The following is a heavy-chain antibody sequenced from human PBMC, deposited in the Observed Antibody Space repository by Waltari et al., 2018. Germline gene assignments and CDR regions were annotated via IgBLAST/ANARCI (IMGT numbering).Heavy chain of an antibody. CDR2: INHSGST. V-gene: IGHV4-34*01. CDR3: ARHTPSIAARTFDY. D-gene: IGHD6-6*01. J-gene: IGHJ4*02. Sequence: QVQLQQWGAGLLKPSETLSLTCAVYGGSFSGYYWSWIRQPPGKGLEWIGEINHSGSTNYNPSLKSRVTISVDTSKNQFSLKLSSVTAADTAVYYCARHTPSIAARTFDYWGQGTLVTVSS. CDR1: GGSFSGYY.